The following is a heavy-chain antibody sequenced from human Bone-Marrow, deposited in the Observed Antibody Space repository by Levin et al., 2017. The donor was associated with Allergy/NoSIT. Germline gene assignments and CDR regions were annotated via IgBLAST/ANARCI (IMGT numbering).Heavy chain of an antibody. CDR2: IIASGDAT. Sequence: AGESLKISCATSGFTFSNYNMAWVRQAPGKGLEWVSSIIASGDATHYADSVKGRFSISRDNSKNTLFLQLSSLRPEDSAIYYCAKRPEGCDYVDYWGRGSLVTVSS. D-gene: IGHD1-14*01. CDR3: AKRPEGCDYVDY. CDR1: GFTFSNYN. V-gene: IGHV3-23*01. J-gene: IGHJ4*02.